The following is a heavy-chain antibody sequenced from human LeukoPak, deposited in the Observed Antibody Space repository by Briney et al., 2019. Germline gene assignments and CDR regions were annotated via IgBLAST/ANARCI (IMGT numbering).Heavy chain of an antibody. V-gene: IGHV3-66*01. Sequence: GGSLRLSCAASGFTVSSNYMSWVRQAPGKGLEWVSVIYSGGSTYYADSVKGRFTISRDNSKNTLYLQMNSLRAEDTAVYYCARDLGDYYGSGSPPPWGQGTLVTVSP. D-gene: IGHD3-10*01. J-gene: IGHJ5*02. CDR3: ARDLGDYYGSGSPPP. CDR1: GFTVSSNY. CDR2: IYSGGST.